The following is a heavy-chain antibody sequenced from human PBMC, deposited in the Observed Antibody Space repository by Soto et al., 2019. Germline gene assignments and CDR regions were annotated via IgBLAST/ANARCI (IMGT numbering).Heavy chain of an antibody. D-gene: IGHD2-15*01. CDR2: INHSGXX. V-gene: IGHV4-34*01. CDR1: GGSFSGYX. Sequence: QVQLQQWGAGLLKPSETLSLTCAVYGGSFSGYXXXXXXQPPGKGLEWIGEINHSGXXXXNPSLKSRVTISVDTSKNQFSLXLSSVXXADTAVYYCARDSFCSGGSCDSDAFDIWGQGTMVTVSS. J-gene: IGHJ3*02. CDR3: ARDSFCSGGSCDSDAFDI.